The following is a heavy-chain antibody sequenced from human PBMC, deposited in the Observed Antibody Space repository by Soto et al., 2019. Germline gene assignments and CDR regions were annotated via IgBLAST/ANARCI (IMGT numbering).Heavy chain of an antibody. Sequence: GASVKVSCKASGYTFTSYGISWVRRAPGQGLEWMGWISAYNGNTNYAQKLQGRVTMTTDTSTSTAYMELRSLRSDDTAVYYCARDSDCSGGSCYSSPLDYYYYGMDVWGQGTTVTVSS. CDR3: ARDSDCSGGSCYSSPLDYYYYGMDV. CDR2: ISAYNGNT. CDR1: GYTFTSYG. J-gene: IGHJ6*02. D-gene: IGHD2-15*01. V-gene: IGHV1-18*04.